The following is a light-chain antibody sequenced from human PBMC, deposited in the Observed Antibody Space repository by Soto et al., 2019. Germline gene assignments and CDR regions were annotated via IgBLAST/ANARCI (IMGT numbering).Light chain of an antibody. V-gene: IGLV2-14*01. J-gene: IGLJ1*01. Sequence: QSVLTQPASVSGSPGQSIAISCTGTSSDVGAYNYVSWYQQHPAKAPKLMIYDVTNRPSGVSDRFSGSKSGNTASLTISGLQAEDEADYYCISYTTSSTYGFGSGTKVTVL. CDR1: SSDVGAYNY. CDR2: DVT. CDR3: ISYTTSSTYG.